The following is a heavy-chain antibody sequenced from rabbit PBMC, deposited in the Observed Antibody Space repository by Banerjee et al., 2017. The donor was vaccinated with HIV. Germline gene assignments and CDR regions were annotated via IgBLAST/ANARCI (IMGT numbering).Heavy chain of an antibody. CDR1: GFSFSGDYA. CDR2: MYAGSSGDT. CDR3: ARDLAGVIGWNFGL. J-gene: IGHJ4*01. V-gene: IGHV1S45*01. D-gene: IGHD4-1*01. Sequence: QEQLEESGGGLVKPEGSLTLTCKASGFSFSGDYAMCWVRQAPGKGLEWIACMYAGSSGDTYYASWAKGRFTISKTSSTTVSLQMTSLTAADTATYFCARDLAGVIGWNFGLWGPGTLVTVS.